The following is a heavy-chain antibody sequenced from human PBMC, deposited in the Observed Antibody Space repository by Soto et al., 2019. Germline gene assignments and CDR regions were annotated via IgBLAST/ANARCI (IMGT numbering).Heavy chain of an antibody. D-gene: IGHD6-19*01. CDR2: ISFDERKK. CDR3: ARDRLSGFNSDWYAPWIDP. CDR1: GFLFSNYA. J-gene: IGHJ5*02. Sequence: QGQLVESGGRVVRTGESLRLSCVTSGFLFSNYAMHWVRQAPGKGLEWVAFISFDERKKYYADSVKGRFTISRDTSKNTLYLQMDSLRLEDTAFYYCARDRLSGFNSDWYAPWIDPWGQGTLVTVSS. V-gene: IGHV3-30*04.